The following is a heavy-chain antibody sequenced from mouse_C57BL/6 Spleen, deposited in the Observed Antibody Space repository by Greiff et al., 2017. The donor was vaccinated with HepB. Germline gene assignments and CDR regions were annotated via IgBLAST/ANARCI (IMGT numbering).Heavy chain of an antibody. CDR1: GFTFSSYA. V-gene: IGHV5-4*01. D-gene: IGHD1-1*01. CDR2: ISDGGSYT. CDR3: ARVGYYGSLGWFAY. J-gene: IGHJ3*01. Sequence: EVQVVESGGGLVKPGGSLKLSCAASGFTFSSYAMSWVRQTPEKRLEWVATISDGGSYTYYPDNVKGRYTISRDNAKNNLYLQMSHLKSEDTAMYYCARVGYYGSLGWFAYWGQGTLVTVSA.